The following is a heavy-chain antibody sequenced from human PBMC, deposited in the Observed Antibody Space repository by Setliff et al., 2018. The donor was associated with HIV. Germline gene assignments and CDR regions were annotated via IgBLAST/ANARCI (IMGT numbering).Heavy chain of an antibody. CDR3: ASPWLPIAAAGTGLSFDY. Sequence: GGSLRLSCEASGVTLTDHYIEWVRQAPGKGLEWVSAISGRGGSTYYADSVKGRFTISRDNSKNTLYLQTNSLRAEDTAVYYCASPWLPIAAAGTGLSFDYWGQGTLVTVSS. CDR1: GVTLTDHY. V-gene: IGHV3-23*01. D-gene: IGHD6-13*01. CDR2: ISGRGGST. J-gene: IGHJ4*02.